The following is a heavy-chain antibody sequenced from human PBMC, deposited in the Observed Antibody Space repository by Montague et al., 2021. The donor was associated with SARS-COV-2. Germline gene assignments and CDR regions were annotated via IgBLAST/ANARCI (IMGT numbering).Heavy chain of an antibody. CDR1: GGSFSGYY. CDR2: INHRGST. J-gene: IGHJ3*02. V-gene: IGHV4-34*01. D-gene: IGHD3-3*01. Sequence: SETLSLTCAVYGGSFSGYYWSWIRQPPGKGLEWIGEINHRGSTNYNPSLKSRVTISVDTSKNQFSLKLSSVTAADTAVHYCARGTGPRPITLIGVIISGHGFDIWGQGTMVTVSS. CDR3: ARGTGPRPITLIGVIISGHGFDI.